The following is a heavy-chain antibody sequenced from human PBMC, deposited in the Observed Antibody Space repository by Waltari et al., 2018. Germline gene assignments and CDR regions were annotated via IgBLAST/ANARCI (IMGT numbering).Heavy chain of an antibody. CDR1: GGSISSYY. Sequence: QVQLQESGPGLVKPSETLSLTCTVPGGSISSYYWSWIRQPAGKGLEWIGRIYTSGSTNYNPSLKSRVTMSVDTSKNQFSLKLSSVTAADTAVYYCARDGMVRGSSWYFDLWGRGTLVTVSS. J-gene: IGHJ2*01. CDR2: IYTSGST. CDR3: ARDGMVRGSSWYFDL. D-gene: IGHD3-10*01. V-gene: IGHV4-4*07.